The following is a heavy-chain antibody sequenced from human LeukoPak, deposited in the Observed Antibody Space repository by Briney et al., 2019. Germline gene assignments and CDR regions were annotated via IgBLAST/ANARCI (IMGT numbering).Heavy chain of an antibody. CDR2: INPSGGST. J-gene: IGHJ4*02. D-gene: IGHD6-13*01. V-gene: IGHV1-46*01. Sequence: GASVKVSCKVSGYTLTELSMHWVRQAPGQGLEWMGIINPSGGSTSYAQKFQGRVTMTRDMSTSTVYMELSSLRSEDTAVYYCAREEFTRIAAADSFDYWGQGTLVTVSS. CDR3: AREEFTRIAAADSFDY. CDR1: GYTLTELS.